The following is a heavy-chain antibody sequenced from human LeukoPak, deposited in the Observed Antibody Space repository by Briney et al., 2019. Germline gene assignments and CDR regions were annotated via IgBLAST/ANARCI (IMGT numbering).Heavy chain of an antibody. D-gene: IGHD2-2*01. CDR2: IHHTGSS. CDR1: GYPISSPYY. V-gene: IGHV4-38-2*01. CDR3: ARLGYCSSTSCYFES. J-gene: IGHJ4*02. Sequence: TSETLSLTCVVSGYPISSPYYWGWVRQPPGKGPECIGSIHHTGSSYYNPSLQSRVTISIDTSRNQFSLKLRFLSAADTAVYYCARLGYCSSTSCYFESWGQGTLVTVSS.